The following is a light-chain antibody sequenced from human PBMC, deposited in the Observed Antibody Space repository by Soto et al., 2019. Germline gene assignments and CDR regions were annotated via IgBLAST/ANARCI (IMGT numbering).Light chain of an antibody. CDR1: SSDVGAYNY. V-gene: IGLV2-14*01. CDR2: DVS. CDR3: SSYTISTPVV. J-gene: IGLJ2*01. Sequence: QSALTQPASVSGSPGQSITISCTGTSSDVGAYNYVSWYQQHPGKAPKLMIYDVSNRPSGVSNRFSGSKSGNAASLTISGLQAEDEADYYCSSYTISTPVVFGGGTKLTV.